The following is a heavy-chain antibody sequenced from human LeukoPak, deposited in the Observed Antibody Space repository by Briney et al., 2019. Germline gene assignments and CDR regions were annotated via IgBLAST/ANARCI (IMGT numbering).Heavy chain of an antibody. J-gene: IGHJ4*02. D-gene: IGHD6-13*01. CDR3: ARQIASAGTAGFDF. CDR2: IYSTGST. CDR1: GGSISSYY. V-gene: IGHV4-4*07. Sequence: SETLSLTCTVSGGSISSYYWSWIRQPAGKVLEWIGRIYSTGSTNYNPSLKSRVTMSVDTSKNQFSLRLRSVTAADTAVYYCARQIASAGTAGFDFWGQGALVTVSS.